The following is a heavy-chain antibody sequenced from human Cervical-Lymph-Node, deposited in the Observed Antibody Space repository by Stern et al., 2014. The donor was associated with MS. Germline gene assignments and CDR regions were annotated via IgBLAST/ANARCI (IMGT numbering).Heavy chain of an antibody. D-gene: IGHD3-10*01. J-gene: IGHJ4*02. CDR2: ISYSGDTI. V-gene: IGHV3-11*01. CDR3: ARDRGYDSSLFDY. CDR1: GFTFSDYY. Sequence: QLVQSGGGLVKPGGSLRLSCAASGFTFSDYYMTWIRQAPGKGLEWVAYISYSGDTIYYADSVKGRFTLSRDNAKNSLYLQMNSLRADDTAIYFCARDRGYDSSLFDYWGQGTLVSVSS.